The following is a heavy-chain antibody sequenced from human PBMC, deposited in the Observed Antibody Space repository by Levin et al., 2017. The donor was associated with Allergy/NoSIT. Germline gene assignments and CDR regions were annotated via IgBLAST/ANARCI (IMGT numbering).Heavy chain of an antibody. D-gene: IGHD3-22*01. CDR2: INSDGSST. Sequence: GGSLRLSCAASGFTFSSYWMHWVRQAPGKGLVWVSRINSDGSSTSHADSVKGRFTISRDNAKNTFYLQMNSLRAEDTAVYYCARYDGSYHAVDLWGQGTLVTVSS. CDR1: GFTFSSYW. V-gene: IGHV3-74*01. CDR3: ARYDGSYHAVDL. J-gene: IGHJ5*02.